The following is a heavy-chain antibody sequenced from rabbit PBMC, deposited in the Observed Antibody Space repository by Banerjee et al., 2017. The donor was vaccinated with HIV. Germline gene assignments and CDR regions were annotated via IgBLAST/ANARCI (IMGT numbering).Heavy chain of an antibody. CDR3: ARDSSSSFSSYGMDL. CDR1: GVSFGFSSY. D-gene: IGHD1-1*01. CDR2: IEVGSSGFS. Sequence: QEQLEESGGGLVKPGASLTLTCTASGVSFGFSSYMCWVRQAPGKGLEWIACIEVGSSGFSCFATWAKGRFTISETSSTTVTLQVTRLTAADTATYFCARDSSSSFSSYGMDLWGQGTLVTVS. V-gene: IGHV1S45*01. J-gene: IGHJ6*01.